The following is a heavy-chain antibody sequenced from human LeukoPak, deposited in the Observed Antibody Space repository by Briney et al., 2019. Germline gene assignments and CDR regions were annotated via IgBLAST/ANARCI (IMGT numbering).Heavy chain of an antibody. V-gene: IGHV4-30-2*01. CDR3: ARGYKSGSSSPRYFDL. CDR1: GGSIGSGGYS. D-gene: IGHD6-6*01. Sequence: SETLSLTCAVSGGSIGSGGYSWSWIRQPPGKGLEWIGYIYHSGSTYYNPSLKSRVTISVDRSKNQFSLKLSSVTAADTAVYYCARGYKSGSSSPRYFDLWGRGTLVTVSS. CDR2: IYHSGST. J-gene: IGHJ2*01.